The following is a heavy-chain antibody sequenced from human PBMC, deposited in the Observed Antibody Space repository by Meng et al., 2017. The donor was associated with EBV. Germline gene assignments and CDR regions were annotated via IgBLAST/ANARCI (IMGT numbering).Heavy chain of an antibody. V-gene: IGHV4-39*01. CDR1: GDAISSRSYY. CDR2: VYYSGNS. Sequence: QLQLYQSGPGLVKPSETLSLTCTFAGDAISSRSYYWGWIRQSPGKGLEWIGNVYYSGNSYYNPSLKSRVTISVDTSKNQFYLKLISVTAADTAVYFCARVSFYDYWSGYSFNWFDPWGQGTLVTVSS. J-gene: IGHJ5*02. D-gene: IGHD3-3*01. CDR3: ARVSFYDYWSGYSFNWFDP.